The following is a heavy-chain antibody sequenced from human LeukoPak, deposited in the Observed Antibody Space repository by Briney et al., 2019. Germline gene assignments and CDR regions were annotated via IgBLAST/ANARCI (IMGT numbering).Heavy chain of an antibody. D-gene: IGHD3-3*01. CDR2: INPSGGST. V-gene: IGHV1-46*01. CDR3: ARAGITIFGVVPYFDY. Sequence: GASVKVSCKASGYTFTSYYMHWVRQAPGQGLEWMGIINPSGGSTSYAQKFQGRVTMTRDTSTSTVYMELSSLRSEDTAVYYCARAGITIFGVVPYFDYWGQGTLVTVSS. CDR1: GYTFTSYY. J-gene: IGHJ4*02.